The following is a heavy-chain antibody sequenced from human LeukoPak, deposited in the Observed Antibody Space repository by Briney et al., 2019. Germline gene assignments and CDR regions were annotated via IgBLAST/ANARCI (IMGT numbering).Heavy chain of an antibody. J-gene: IGHJ4*02. CDR2: IYPGDSDT. D-gene: IGHD6-6*01. Sequence: GESLKISCKGFGYSFTRNWIGWVRQMPGKGLEWMGIIYPGDSDTRYSPSFQGQVTISADKSINTAYLQWSSLKASDTAMYYCARGSSSYFDYWGQGTLVTVSS. CDR1: GYSFTRNW. CDR3: ARGSSSYFDY. V-gene: IGHV5-51*01.